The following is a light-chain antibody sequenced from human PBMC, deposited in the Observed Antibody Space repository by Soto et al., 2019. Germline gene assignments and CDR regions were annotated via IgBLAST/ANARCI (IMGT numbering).Light chain of an antibody. CDR1: QDVSSY. J-gene: IGKJ5*01. V-gene: IGKV3-11*01. CDR2: DAS. Sequence: DSSALPCRASQDVSSYLAWYQQKPGKAPRLLIYDASNRATGIPARFSGSGSGTDFTLTINSLQSEDFAAYYCQKHNSGATFGQGTRLEIK. CDR3: QKHNSGAT.